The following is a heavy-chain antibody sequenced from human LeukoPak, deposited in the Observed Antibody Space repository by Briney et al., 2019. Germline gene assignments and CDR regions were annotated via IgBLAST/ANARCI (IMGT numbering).Heavy chain of an antibody. CDR2: IYHRGNT. CDR1: GGSISSGHYY. V-gene: IGHV4-31*03. Sequence: SQTLSLTCTVSGGSISSGHYYWTWIRQHPGKGLEWIGYIYHRGNTYSNPSLTGRLTISVDTSKNQFSLRLSSVTAADTAVYYCARSSVTADDFYYYYMDVWGKGTTVTVSS. CDR3: ARSSVTADDFYYYYMDV. J-gene: IGHJ6*03. D-gene: IGHD1-20*01.